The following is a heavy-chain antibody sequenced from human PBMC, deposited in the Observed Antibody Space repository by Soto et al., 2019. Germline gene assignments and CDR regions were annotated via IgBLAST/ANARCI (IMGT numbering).Heavy chain of an antibody. V-gene: IGHV4-34*01. CDR3: ARTYSSSWSHFEY. Sequence: QVQLQQWGAGLLKPSETLSLTCAVYGGSFSGYYWSWIRQPPGKGLEWIGEINQSGSTNYNPSLKSRVTISVDTSQTQFSLKLSSVTAADTAVHYCARTYSSSWSHFEYWGQGTLVTVSS. CDR1: GGSFSGYY. D-gene: IGHD6-13*01. CDR2: INQSGST. J-gene: IGHJ4*02.